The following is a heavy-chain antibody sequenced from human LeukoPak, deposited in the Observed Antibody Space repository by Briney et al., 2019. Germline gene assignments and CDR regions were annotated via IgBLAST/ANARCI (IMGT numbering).Heavy chain of an antibody. D-gene: IGHD3-10*02. CDR2: IYYSGST. CDR3: ARGVRTYYMDV. V-gene: IGHV4-39*01. J-gene: IGHJ6*03. CDR1: GGSISSSIYY. Sequence: SETLSLTCTVSGGSISSSIYYWGWIRQPPGKGLEWIGSIYYSGSTYYNPSLKSRVTISVDTSKNQFSLKLSSVTAADTAVYYCARGVRTYYMDVWGKGTTVTISS.